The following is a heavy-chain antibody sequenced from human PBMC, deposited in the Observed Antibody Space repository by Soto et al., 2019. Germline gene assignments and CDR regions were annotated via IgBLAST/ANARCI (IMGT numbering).Heavy chain of an antibody. CDR1: GGSISSYY. CDR3: AREKGIAAAGTSAHRRRLYYYYYGMDV. J-gene: IGHJ6*02. D-gene: IGHD6-13*01. V-gene: IGHV4-59*01. CDR2: IYYSGST. Sequence: PSETLSLTCTVSGGSISSYYWSWIRQPPGKGLEWIGYIYYSGSTNYNPSLKSRVTISVDTSKNPFSLKLGSVTAADTAVYYCAREKGIAAAGTSAHRRRLYYYYYGMDVWGQGTTVTVSS.